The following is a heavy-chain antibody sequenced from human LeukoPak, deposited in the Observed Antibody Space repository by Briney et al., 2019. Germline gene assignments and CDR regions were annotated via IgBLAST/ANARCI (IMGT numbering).Heavy chain of an antibody. D-gene: IGHD2-21*02. J-gene: IGHJ4*02. CDR1: GFTFSSYW. CDR2: ISGSGGST. CDR3: ARGTVKTRRPVVTATHHFDY. V-gene: IGHV3-23*01. Sequence: QAGGSLRLSCAASGFTFSSYWMSWVRQAPGKGLEWVSAISGSGGSTYYADSVKGRFTISRDSSKNTLYLQMNSLRAEDTAVYYCARGTVKTRRPVVTATHHFDYWGQGTLVTVSS.